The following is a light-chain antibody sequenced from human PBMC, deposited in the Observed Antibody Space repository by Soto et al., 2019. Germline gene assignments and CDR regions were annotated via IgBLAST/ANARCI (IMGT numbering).Light chain of an antibody. CDR1: QSVSSY. CDR3: QQRSNWPS. V-gene: IGKV3-11*01. J-gene: IGKJ5*01. CDR2: DAS. Sequence: QDGVCWCGSARTTRSCRASQSVSSYLAWYQQKPGQAPRLLIYDASNRATGIPARFSGSGSGTDFTLTISSLEPEDFAVYYCQQRSNWPSFGQGTRLEIK.